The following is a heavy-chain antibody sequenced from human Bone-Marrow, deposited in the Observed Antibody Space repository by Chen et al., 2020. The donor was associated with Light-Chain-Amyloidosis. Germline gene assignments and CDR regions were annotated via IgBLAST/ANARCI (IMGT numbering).Heavy chain of an antibody. Sequence: EVQLVESGGGLVKSGGSLRLSCAASGFRFTGAWMNWVRQAPGKGLVWVSRISGDGSSRSYADSVKGRFTISRDNVKNILYLEMNSLRVEDTATYYCARDLTTVTVWGQGTTVTVSS. CDR3: ARDLTTVTV. D-gene: IGHD4-17*01. CDR2: ISGDGSSR. J-gene: IGHJ6*02. V-gene: IGHV3-74*01. CDR1: GFRFTGAW.